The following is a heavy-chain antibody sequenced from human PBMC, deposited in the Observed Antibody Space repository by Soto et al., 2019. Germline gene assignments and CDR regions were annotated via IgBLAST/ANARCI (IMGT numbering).Heavy chain of an antibody. Sequence: EVQLLESGGGLVQPGGSLRLSCTASGFTFSTYAMTWVRQAPGKGLEWVSTVSGGGAKTYYADSVRGRFTISRDNSKDTLYLQMNSLTAEDTATYYCTRDWTGNTCPCMDVWGQGTTVTVSS. V-gene: IGHV3-23*01. CDR3: TRDWTGNTCPCMDV. J-gene: IGHJ6*02. D-gene: IGHD2-8*02. CDR1: GFTFSTYA. CDR2: VSGGGAKT.